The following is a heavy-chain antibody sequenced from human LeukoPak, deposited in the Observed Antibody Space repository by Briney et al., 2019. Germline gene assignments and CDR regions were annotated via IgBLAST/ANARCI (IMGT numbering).Heavy chain of an antibody. CDR3: ALYYDFWSGYYSSYFDY. Sequence: GASVKVSCKASGGTFSSYAISWVRQAPGQGLEWMGGIIPIFGTANYAQKFQGRVTITADESTSTAYMELSSLRSEDTAVYYCALYYDFWSGYYSSYFDYWGQGTLVTVSS. J-gene: IGHJ4*02. CDR1: GGTFSSYA. V-gene: IGHV1-69*13. D-gene: IGHD3-3*01. CDR2: IIPIFGTA.